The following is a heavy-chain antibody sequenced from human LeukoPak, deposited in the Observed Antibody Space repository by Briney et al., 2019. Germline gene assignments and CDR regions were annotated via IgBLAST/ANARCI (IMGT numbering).Heavy chain of an antibody. V-gene: IGHV4-39*07. CDR3: ARETGAQTPAYCGGGCYSHDAFDI. Sequence: PSETLSLTCTGSGGSISSSSHYWGWIRQPPGKGLEWIGSIYYSGSTYYNPSLKSRVTMSVDTSTNQFSLKLSSVTAADTAVYYCARETGAQTPAYCGGGCYSHDAFDIWRQGTMVTVSS. CDR2: IYYSGST. J-gene: IGHJ3*02. CDR1: GGSISSSSHY. D-gene: IGHD2-21*01.